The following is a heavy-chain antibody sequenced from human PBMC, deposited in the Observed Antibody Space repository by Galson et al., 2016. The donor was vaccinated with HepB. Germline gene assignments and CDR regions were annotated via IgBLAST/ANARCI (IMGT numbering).Heavy chain of an antibody. J-gene: IGHJ4*02. V-gene: IGHV5-51*01. CDR2: IYPGDSHT. D-gene: IGHD2-21*02. Sequence: QSGAEVKKPGESLRISCKGSGYSFTDYWIGWVRQMPGKGLEWMGIIYPGDSHTRYSPSFQGQVTISAEKSISTAYLQWSSLKASDTAIYYCARRLTHDSKSCDTDDWSQGTVVTGSS. CDR1: GYSFTDYW. CDR3: ARRLTHDSKSCDTDD.